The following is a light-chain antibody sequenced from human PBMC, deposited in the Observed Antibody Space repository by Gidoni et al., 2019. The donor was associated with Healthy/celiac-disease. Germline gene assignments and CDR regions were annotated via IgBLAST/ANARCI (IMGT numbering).Light chain of an antibody. CDR2: SNN. CDR1: SSNLGSNT. J-gene: IGLJ2*01. V-gene: IGLV1-44*01. CDR3: AAWDDSLNGVV. Sequence: QSVLTQPPSPSGTPWQRVTIPCSGSSSNLGSNTVNGYQQLPGTAPKLLIYSNNQRPSGVPDRFSGSKAGTSASLAISGLQSEDEADYYCAAWDDSLNGVVFGGGTKLTVL.